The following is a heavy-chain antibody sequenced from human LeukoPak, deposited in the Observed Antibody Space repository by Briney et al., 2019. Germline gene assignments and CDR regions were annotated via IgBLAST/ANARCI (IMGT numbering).Heavy chain of an antibody. CDR1: GGSFSGYY. D-gene: IGHD3-10*01. J-gene: IGHJ6*04. CDR3: ARSGTMVRGVIITRKDYYYYYGMDV. V-gene: IGHV4-34*01. CDR2: INHSGST. Sequence: PSETLSLTCAVYGGSFSGYYWSWIRQPPGKGLEWIGEINHSGSTNYNPSLKSRVTISVDTPKSQFSLKLSSVTAADTAVYYCARSGTMVRGVIITRKDYYYYYGMDVWGKGTTVTVSS.